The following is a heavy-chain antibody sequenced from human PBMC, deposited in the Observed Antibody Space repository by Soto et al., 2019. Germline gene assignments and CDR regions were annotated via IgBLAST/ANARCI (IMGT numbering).Heavy chain of an antibody. J-gene: IGHJ3*02. D-gene: IGHD3-22*01. Sequence: EVQLVESGVGLVQPGGSLRLSCAASGFTFSSYWMSWVRQAPGKWLEWVANIKQEGSEKNYVDSVKGRFTISRDNAKNSIYLQMNSLRSEGTAVYYCAREDDSSGPRAFDIWGQGTMVTGSS. CDR3: AREDDSSGPRAFDI. CDR1: GFTFSSYW. CDR2: IKQEGSEK. V-gene: IGHV3-7*03.